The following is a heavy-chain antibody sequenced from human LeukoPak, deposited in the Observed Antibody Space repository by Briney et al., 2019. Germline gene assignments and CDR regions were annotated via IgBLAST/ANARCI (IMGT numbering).Heavy chain of an antibody. D-gene: IGHD3-10*01. CDR3: AKEWITMVRGVIISAFDY. J-gene: IGHJ4*02. CDR1: GFTFSSYA. Sequence: QPGGSLRLSCAASGFTFSSYAMSWVRQAPGKGLEWASAISGSGGSTYYADSVKGRFTISRDNSKNTLYLQMNSLRAEDTAVYYCAKEWITMVRGVIISAFDYWGQGTLVTVSS. V-gene: IGHV3-23*01. CDR2: ISGSGGST.